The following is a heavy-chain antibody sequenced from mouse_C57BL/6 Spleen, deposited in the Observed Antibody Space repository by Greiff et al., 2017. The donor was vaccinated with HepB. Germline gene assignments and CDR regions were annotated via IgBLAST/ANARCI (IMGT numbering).Heavy chain of an antibody. V-gene: IGHV1-80*01. CDR3: ARGEDYYSNYGWYFDV. J-gene: IGHJ1*03. Sequence: VQLQQSGAELVKPGASVKISCKASGYAFSSYWMNWVKQRPGKGLEWIGQIYPGDGDTNYNGKFKGKATLTADKSSSTAYMQLSSLTSEDSAVYFCARGEDYYSNYGWYFDVWGTGTTVTVSS. D-gene: IGHD2-5*01. CDR1: GYAFSSYW. CDR2: IYPGDGDT.